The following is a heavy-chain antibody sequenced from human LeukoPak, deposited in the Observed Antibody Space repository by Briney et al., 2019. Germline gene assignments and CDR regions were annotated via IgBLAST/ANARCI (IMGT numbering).Heavy chain of an antibody. D-gene: IGHD3-3*01. Sequence: PGGSLRLSCAASGFTFSSYSMNWVRQAPGKGLEWVSYISSSSTIYYADSVKGRFTISRDNAKNSLYLQMNSLRAEDTAVYYCAREFDFWSGYYRKWGQGTLVTVSS. J-gene: IGHJ4*02. CDR2: ISSSSTI. CDR3: AREFDFWSGYYRK. V-gene: IGHV3-48*01. CDR1: GFTFSSYS.